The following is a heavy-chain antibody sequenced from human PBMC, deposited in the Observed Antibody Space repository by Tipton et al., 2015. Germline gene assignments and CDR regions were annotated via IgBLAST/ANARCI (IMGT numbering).Heavy chain of an antibody. CDR1: TYSISRDSY. CDR2: IQYSGST. D-gene: IGHD6-13*01. J-gene: IGHJ4*02. CDR3: ARRFSHSSSWTFDY. Sequence: TLSLTCTISTYSISRDSYWGWIRQPPGKELEWIGYIQYSGSTNYNPSLKSRVTISVDTSKTQFSLKMSSVTASDTAVYYCARRFSHSSSWTFDYWGQGTLVTVSS. V-gene: IGHV4-38-2*02.